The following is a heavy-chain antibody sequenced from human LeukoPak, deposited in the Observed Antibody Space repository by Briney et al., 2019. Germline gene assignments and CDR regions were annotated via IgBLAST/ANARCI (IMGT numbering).Heavy chain of an antibody. D-gene: IGHD2-2*03. CDR3: ASGHCSSTSCSYFGY. CDR1: GGSVSSGSYY. V-gene: IGHV4-61*01. J-gene: IGHJ4*02. CDR2: IYYSGST. Sequence: SETLSLTCTVSGGSVSSGSYYWRWIRQPPGKGLELIGYIYYSGSTNYNPSLKSRVTISVDSSKNQFSLKLSSVTAADTAVYYCASGHCSSTSCSYFGYWGQGTLVTVSS.